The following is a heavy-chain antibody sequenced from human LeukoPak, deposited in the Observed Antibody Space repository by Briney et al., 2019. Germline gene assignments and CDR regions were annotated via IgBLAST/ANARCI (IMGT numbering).Heavy chain of an antibody. CDR1: RFTFSSYS. V-gene: IGHV3-21*01. Sequence: NSGGSLRLSCAASRFTFSSYSMNWVRQAPGKGLEWVSSISSSGNYIYYADSVKGRFTISRDNAKNSLYLQMNSLRAEDTAVYYCARDSIQQQLVLGDRGYPYYFEHWGQGTLVTVSS. D-gene: IGHD6-13*01. CDR2: ISSSGNYI. CDR3: ARDSIQQQLVLGDRGYPYYFEH. J-gene: IGHJ4*02.